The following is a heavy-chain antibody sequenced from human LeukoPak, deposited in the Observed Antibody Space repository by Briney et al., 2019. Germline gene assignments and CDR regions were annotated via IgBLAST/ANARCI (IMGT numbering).Heavy chain of an antibody. J-gene: IGHJ4*02. V-gene: IGHV4-34*01. CDR2: INHSGST. CDR3: ARAPVPPPFDY. D-gene: IGHD4-17*01. CDR1: GGSFSGYY. Sequence: PSGTLSLTCAVYGGSFSGYYWSWIRQPPGKGLEWIGEINHSGSTNYNPSPKSRVTISVDTSKNQFSLKLSSVTAADTAVYYCARAPVPPPFDYWGQGTLVTVSS.